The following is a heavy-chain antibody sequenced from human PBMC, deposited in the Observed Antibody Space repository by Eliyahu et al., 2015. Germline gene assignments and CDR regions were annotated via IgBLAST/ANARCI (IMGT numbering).Heavy chain of an antibody. CDR1: GFSFGVYA. CDR3: AKDIATVGIFPPDY. Sequence: EVQLLESGGGLVQLGGSLRLSCAASGFSFGVYAMAWVRQAPGKGLGWVSSISGNGRNTYYSDSVTGRFTISRDNSKNTVYLQMSSLRPDDTALYYCAKDIATVGIFPPDYWGQGTQVTVSS. CDR2: ISGNGRNT. D-gene: IGHD1-14*01. J-gene: IGHJ4*02. V-gene: IGHV3-23*01.